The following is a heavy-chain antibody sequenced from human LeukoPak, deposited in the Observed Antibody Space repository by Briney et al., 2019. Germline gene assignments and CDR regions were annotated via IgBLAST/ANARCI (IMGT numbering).Heavy chain of an antibody. Sequence: GGSLKLSCAASGFTFSSYAMSWVRQAPGKGLEWVSAISGSGDTTYYADSVKGQFTISRDNSKNTLHLQMNSLRAEDTAVYYCARDDDDFGDYWGQGTLVTVSS. D-gene: IGHD3-3*01. CDR3: ARDDDDFGDY. J-gene: IGHJ4*02. CDR2: ISGSGDTT. V-gene: IGHV3-23*01. CDR1: GFTFSSYA.